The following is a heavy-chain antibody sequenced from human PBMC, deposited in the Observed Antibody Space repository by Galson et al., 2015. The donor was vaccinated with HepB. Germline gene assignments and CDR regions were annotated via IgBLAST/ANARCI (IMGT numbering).Heavy chain of an antibody. V-gene: IGHV3-23*01. J-gene: IGHJ4*02. Sequence: SLRLSCAASGFTFPVYAMNWVRQAPGKGLEWVSGISGRGGSTYYTDSVKGRFTISRDNSQNMLYLQMSSLRAEDKAVYYCAKDRYDDTLTGYYTHWGQGTLVTVSS. CDR2: ISGRGGST. CDR1: GFTFPVYA. CDR3: AKDRYDDTLTGYYTH. D-gene: IGHD3-9*01.